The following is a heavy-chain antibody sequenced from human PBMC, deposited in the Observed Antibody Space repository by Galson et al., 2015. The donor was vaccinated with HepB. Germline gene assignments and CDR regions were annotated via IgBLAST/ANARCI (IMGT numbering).Heavy chain of an antibody. J-gene: IGHJ4*02. D-gene: IGHD3-22*01. CDR3: ATRTRWRDSSGYYFARAYFDY. CDR1: GYTLTELS. CDR2: FDPEDGET. Sequence: SVKVSCKVSGYTLTELSMHWVRQAPGKGLEWMGGFDPEDGETIYAQKFQGRVTMTEDTSTDTAYMELSSLRSEDTAVYYCATRTRWRDSSGYYFARAYFDYWGQGTLVTVSS. V-gene: IGHV1-24*01.